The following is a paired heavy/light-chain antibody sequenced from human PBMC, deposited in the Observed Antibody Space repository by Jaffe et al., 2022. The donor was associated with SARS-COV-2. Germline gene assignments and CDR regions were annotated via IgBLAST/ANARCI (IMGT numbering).Light chain of an antibody. CDR1: QSVLDSSSNQNY. CDR2: WAS. CDR3: HQYYSIPPT. J-gene: IGKJ2*01. V-gene: IGKV4-1*01. Sequence: DIVMTQSPDSLAMSLGERATINCKSSQSVLDSSSNQNYLTWYQQKPGQPPKLLIYWASTRESGVPDRFNGSGSGTDFTLTISSLQAEDVAVYYCHQYYSIPPTFGQGTRLEIK.
Heavy chain of an antibody. D-gene: IGHD3-10*01. Sequence: EVHLVESGGGVVKPGGSLRLSCAASGFTFTYAWMNWVRQAPGKGLEWIGRIKSKTAGETTDYAAPVKGRFTISRDDSKNTLYLQLNSLKIEDTAVYYCITYTARGWGQGTLVTVSS. CDR2: IKSKTAGETT. CDR1: GFTFTYAW. CDR3: ITYTARG. V-gene: IGHV3-15*01. J-gene: IGHJ4*02.